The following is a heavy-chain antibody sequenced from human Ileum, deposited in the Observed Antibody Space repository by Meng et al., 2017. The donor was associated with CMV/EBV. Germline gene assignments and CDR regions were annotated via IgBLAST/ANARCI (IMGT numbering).Heavy chain of an antibody. Sequence: GGSLRLSCAASGFTVSANFMSWVRQAPGKGPEWVSAILFDGSNKYHADSVKGRFTISRGNSKNTLYLQMDSLRTEDTAVYYCARGAYCRNNNCYPGYFDYWGQGTLVTVSS. D-gene: IGHD2-2*01. CDR2: ILFDGSNK. CDR1: GFTVSANF. V-gene: IGHV3-30*03. CDR3: ARGAYCRNNNCYPGYFDY. J-gene: IGHJ4*02.